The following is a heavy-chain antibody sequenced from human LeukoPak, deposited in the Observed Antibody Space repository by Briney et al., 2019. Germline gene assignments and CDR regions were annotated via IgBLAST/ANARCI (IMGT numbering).Heavy chain of an antibody. J-gene: IGHJ4*02. D-gene: IGHD3-10*01. Sequence: PAGSLRLSCAASGFTFSSYAMSWVRQAPGKGLEWVSAISGSGGSTYYADSVKGRFTISRDNSKNTLYRQMNSLRAEDTAVYYCAKAQITMVRGVIPPRDWGQGTLVTVSS. V-gene: IGHV3-23*01. CDR1: GFTFSSYA. CDR3: AKAQITMVRGVIPPRD. CDR2: ISGSGGST.